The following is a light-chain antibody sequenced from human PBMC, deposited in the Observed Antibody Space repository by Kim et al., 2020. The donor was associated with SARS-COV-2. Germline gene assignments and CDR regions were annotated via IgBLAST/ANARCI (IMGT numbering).Light chain of an antibody. Sequence: STSVGDRLTIPCRASENIGSWLALYQQKPGKAPSLLIYSTSTLHSGVPSRFSGSGSGTDFTLTVSSLQPEDSAVYYCQQLNGFPLTFGGGTKLEI. V-gene: IGKV1-12*01. J-gene: IGKJ4*01. CDR2: STS. CDR3: QQLNGFPLT. CDR1: ENIGSW.